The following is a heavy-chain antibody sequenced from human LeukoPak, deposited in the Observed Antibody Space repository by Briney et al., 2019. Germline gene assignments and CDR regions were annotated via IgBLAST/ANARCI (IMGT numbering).Heavy chain of an antibody. V-gene: IGHV3-23*01. CDR1: GFTFSSYA. CDR3: ARAPGYRSFLDY. Sequence: GGSLRLSCAASGFTFSSYAMSWVRQAPGKGLEWVSSISGSGGTTYYADSVKGRFTISRDNSENTLYLQMNSLRAEDTAVYYCARAPGYRSFLDYWGQGTLVTVSS. D-gene: IGHD6-13*01. J-gene: IGHJ4*02. CDR2: ISGSGGTT.